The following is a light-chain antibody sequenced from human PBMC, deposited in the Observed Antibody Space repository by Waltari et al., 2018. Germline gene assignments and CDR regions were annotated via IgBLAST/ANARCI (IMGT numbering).Light chain of an antibody. Sequence: QAVLTQPSSLSASPGASASLTCTLRSGINVGTYRIYWYQHRPGSPPQYLLSYKSDSDKQQGSGVPSRFSGSKDASANAGILLISGLQSEDEADYYCMIWHSSAVVFGGGTKLTVL. CDR3: MIWHSSAVV. CDR2: YKSDSDK. V-gene: IGLV5-45*02. J-gene: IGLJ2*01. CDR1: SGINVGTYR.